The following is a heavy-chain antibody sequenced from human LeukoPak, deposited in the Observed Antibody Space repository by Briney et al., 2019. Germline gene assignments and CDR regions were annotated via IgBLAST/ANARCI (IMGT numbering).Heavy chain of an antibody. D-gene: IGHD4-17*01. CDR3: ARHKSYGAYSWFDP. CDR2: IYHSGST. CDR1: DGSITSHY. J-gene: IGHJ5*02. V-gene: IGHV4-59*08. Sequence: SETLSLTCTVSDGSITSHYWNWIRLPPGKGLEWIGDIYHSGSTNYNPSLKSRVTISLDTSKNQFSLRLSSVTAADTAVYYCARHKSYGAYSWFDPWGQGTLVTVSS.